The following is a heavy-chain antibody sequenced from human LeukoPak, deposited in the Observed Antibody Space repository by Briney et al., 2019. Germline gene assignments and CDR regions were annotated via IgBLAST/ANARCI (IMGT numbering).Heavy chain of an antibody. CDR3: ARESREELLYAFDI. V-gene: IGHV3-30-3*01. D-gene: IGHD1-26*01. Sequence: PGGSLRLPCAASGFTFSSYAMHWVRQAPGKGLEWVAVISYDGSNKYYADSVKGRFTISRDNFKNTLYLQMNSLRAEDTAVYYCARESREELLYAFDIWGQGTMVTVSS. CDR2: ISYDGSNK. J-gene: IGHJ3*02. CDR1: GFTFSSYA.